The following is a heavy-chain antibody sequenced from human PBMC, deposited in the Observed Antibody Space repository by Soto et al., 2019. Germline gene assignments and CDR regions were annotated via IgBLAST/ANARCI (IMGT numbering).Heavy chain of an antibody. D-gene: IGHD2-2*01. CDR2: IYWNDDK. J-gene: IGHJ3*02. CDR3: PHRRNMPNKGPAAFDI. V-gene: IGHV2-5*01. CDR1: GFSLSTSGVG. Sequence: SGPTLVNPTQTLTLTCTFSGFSLSTSGVGVGWIRQPPGKALEWLALIYWNDDKRYSPSLKSRLTITKDTSKNQVVLTMTNMDPVDTATYYCPHRRNMPNKGPAAFDIWGQGTMVTVSS.